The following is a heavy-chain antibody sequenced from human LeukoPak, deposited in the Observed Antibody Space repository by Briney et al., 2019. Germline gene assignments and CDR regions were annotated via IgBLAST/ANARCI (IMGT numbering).Heavy chain of an antibody. CDR3: AGGYSRAYYFDY. J-gene: IGHJ4*02. Sequence: SETLSLTCAVYGGSFSGYHWSWIRQPPGKGLEWIGEINHSGSTNYNPSLKSRVTISVDTSKNQFSLNLSSVTAADTAVYYCAGGYSRAYYFDYWGQGTLVTVSS. CDR1: GGSFSGYH. CDR2: INHSGST. V-gene: IGHV4-34*01. D-gene: IGHD6-13*01.